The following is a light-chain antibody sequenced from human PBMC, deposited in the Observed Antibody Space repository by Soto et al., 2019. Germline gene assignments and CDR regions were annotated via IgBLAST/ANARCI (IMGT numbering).Light chain of an antibody. Sequence: VMTQSPATLSVSPGERAALSCRASQSVSTNLAWYQQKPGQPPRLLIYFASTRATAVPARFTAGGSGTEFTLTISSLQSDDLGVYYCQQYDKWPRTLGQGTKVDI. CDR3: QQYDKWPRT. CDR1: QSVSTN. CDR2: FAS. J-gene: IGKJ1*01. V-gene: IGKV3-15*01.